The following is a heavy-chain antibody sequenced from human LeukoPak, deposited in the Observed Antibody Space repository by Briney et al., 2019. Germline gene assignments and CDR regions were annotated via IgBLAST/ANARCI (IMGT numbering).Heavy chain of an antibody. CDR3: ARDGYYDFGSDY. D-gene: IGHD3-3*01. CDR2: ISSSSSYI. V-gene: IGHV3-21*01. Sequence: PGGSLRLSCAASGFTFSSYSMNWVRQAPGKGLEWVSSISSSSSYIYYADSVKGRFTISRDNAKNSLYLQMSSLRAEDTAVYYCARDGYYDFGSDYWGQGTLVTVSS. CDR1: GFTFSSYS. J-gene: IGHJ4*02.